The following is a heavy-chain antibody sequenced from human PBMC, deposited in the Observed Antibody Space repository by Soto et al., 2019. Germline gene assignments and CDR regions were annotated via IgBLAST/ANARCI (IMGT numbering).Heavy chain of an antibody. J-gene: IGHJ6*02. CDR1: GFTFDEYA. D-gene: IGHD3-10*01. Sequence: EVQLVESGGGLVQPGWSLRLSCAASGFTFDEYAMHWVRQAPGKGLEWVSGIRWNGGSVGYADSVRGRFTISRDNGKNSLYLQMNSLRAEDTAMYYCAKEREKVNMVRGVIINYYYGMDVWGQGTTVTVSS. CDR2: IRWNGGSV. CDR3: AKEREKVNMVRGVIINYYYGMDV. V-gene: IGHV3-9*01.